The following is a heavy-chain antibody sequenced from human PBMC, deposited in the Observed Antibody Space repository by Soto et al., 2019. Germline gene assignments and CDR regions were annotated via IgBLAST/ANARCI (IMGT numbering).Heavy chain of an antibody. D-gene: IGHD3-10*01. CDR3: AREVAHNYYGSGSYYTFDY. V-gene: IGHV4-31*03. CDR1: GGSISSGGYY. J-gene: IGHJ4*02. CDR2: IYYSGST. Sequence: SETLSLTCTVSGGSISSGGYYWSWIRQHPGKGLEWIGYIYYSGSTYYNPSLKSRVTISVDTSKNQFSLKLSSVTAADTAVYYCAREVAHNYYGSGSYYTFDYWGQGTLVTVSS.